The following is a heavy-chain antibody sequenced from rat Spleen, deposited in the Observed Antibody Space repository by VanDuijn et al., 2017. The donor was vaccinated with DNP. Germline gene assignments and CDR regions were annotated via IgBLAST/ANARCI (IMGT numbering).Heavy chain of an antibody. CDR2: ISYSGST. CDR3: ARWKIGPHYFDY. D-gene: IGHD1-5*01. Sequence: EVQLQESGPGLVKPSQSLSLTCSVTVYSITSGYRWNWIRKFPGNNMEWIGHISYSGSTGYNPSLKSRISITRDTSKNQFFLQLNSVTTEDTATYYCARWKIGPHYFDYWGQGVMVTVSS. J-gene: IGHJ2*01. V-gene: IGHV3-1*01. CDR1: VYSITSGY.